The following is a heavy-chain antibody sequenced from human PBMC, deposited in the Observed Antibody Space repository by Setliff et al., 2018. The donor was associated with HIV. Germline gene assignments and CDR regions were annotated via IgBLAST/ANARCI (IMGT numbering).Heavy chain of an antibody. CDR3: AAGVAVGQDY. D-gene: IGHD2-21*01. CDR1: GFTFVDYA. V-gene: IGHV3-9*01. CDR2: ISWNSVSI. Sequence: GGSLRLSCAASGFTFVDYAMHWVRQTPGKGLEWVSGISWNSVSIGYTDSVKGRFTISRDNARNSLYLQMNTLRTEDTALYYCAAGVAVGQDYWGQGALVTVSS. J-gene: IGHJ4*02.